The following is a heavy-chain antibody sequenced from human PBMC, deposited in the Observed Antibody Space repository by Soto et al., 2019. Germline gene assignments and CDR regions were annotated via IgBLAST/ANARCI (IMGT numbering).Heavy chain of an antibody. Sequence: ASVKVSCKASGYTFTSYGISWVRQAPGQGLEWMGRISAYNGDTNYAQKLQGRVTMTTDTSTSTAYMELRSLRSDDTAVYYCARVGMTTVTTGYYYYYYMDVWGKGTTVTVSS. CDR2: ISAYNGDT. D-gene: IGHD4-17*01. CDR1: GYTFTSYG. J-gene: IGHJ6*03. CDR3: ARVGMTTVTTGYYYYYYMDV. V-gene: IGHV1-18*01.